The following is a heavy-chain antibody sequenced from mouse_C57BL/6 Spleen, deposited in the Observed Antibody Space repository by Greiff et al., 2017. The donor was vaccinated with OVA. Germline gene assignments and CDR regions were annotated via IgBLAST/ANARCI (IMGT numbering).Heavy chain of an antibody. D-gene: IGHD1-1*01. CDR1: GYTFTSYW. Sequence: QVQLQQPGAELVRPGTSVKLSCKASGYTFTSYWMHWVKQRPGQGLEWIGVIDPSDSYTNYNQKFKGKATLTVDTSSSTAYMQLSSLTSEDSAVYYCARSYGSGLWYFGVWGTGTTVTAAS. CDR3: ARSYGSGLWYFGV. V-gene: IGHV1-59*01. CDR2: IDPSDSYT. J-gene: IGHJ1*03.